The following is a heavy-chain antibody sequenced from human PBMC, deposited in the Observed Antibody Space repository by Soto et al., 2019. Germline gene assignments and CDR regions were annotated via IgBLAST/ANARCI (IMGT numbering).Heavy chain of an antibody. Sequence: EASVKVSCKASGYTFTRYAMHWVRQAPGQRLEWMGWINAGNGNTKYSQKFQDRVTITRDTSASTAYMELSSLRSEDTAVYYCASSNIVAAPYGMDVWGQGTTVTVSS. CDR3: ASSNIVAAPYGMDV. D-gene: IGHD6-13*01. CDR1: GYTFTRYA. V-gene: IGHV1-3*01. J-gene: IGHJ6*02. CDR2: INAGNGNT.